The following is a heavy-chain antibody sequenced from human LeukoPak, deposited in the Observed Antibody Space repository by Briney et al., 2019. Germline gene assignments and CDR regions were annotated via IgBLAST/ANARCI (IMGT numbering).Heavy chain of an antibody. CDR2: ISSSSSYI. D-gene: IGHD3-10*01. CDR1: GFTFSKYS. V-gene: IGHV3-21*01. Sequence: GGSLRLSCAASGFTFSKYSMNWVRQAPGKGLEWVSSISSSSSYIYYADSVKGRFTISRDNAKNSLYLQMNSLRAEDTAVYYCARVGDYYNGDPAWLDPWGQGTLVTVSS. CDR3: ARVGDYYNGDPAWLDP. J-gene: IGHJ5*02.